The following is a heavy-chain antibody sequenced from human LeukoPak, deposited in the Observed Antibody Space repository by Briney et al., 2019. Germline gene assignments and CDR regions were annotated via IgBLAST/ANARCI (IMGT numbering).Heavy chain of an antibody. CDR3: TGGGDY. V-gene: IGHV3-48*03. CDR2: ISSNGNTL. Sequence: PGGSLRLSCAASGFSFRSYEMNWVRQAPGKGLGWISHISSNGNTLYYADSVKGRFTISRDNAKNSLYLQMNSLRGEDTAVYYCTGGGDYWGQGTLVTVSS. D-gene: IGHD3-16*01. J-gene: IGHJ4*02. CDR1: GFSFRSYE.